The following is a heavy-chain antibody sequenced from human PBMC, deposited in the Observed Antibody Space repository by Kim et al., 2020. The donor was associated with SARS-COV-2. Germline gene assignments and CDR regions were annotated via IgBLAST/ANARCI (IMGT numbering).Heavy chain of an antibody. D-gene: IGHD5-12*01. CDR2: INVGKGDT. Sequence: ASVKVSCKASGYTFTTHVMHWVRQAPGQRLEWMGWINVGKGDTKYSQNLQGRVAINWDTSASTAYMDLSSLRSEDTAVYYCARGNREDVYRGYEGFDYWGQGTLVTVSS. CDR1: GYTFTTHV. CDR3: ARGNREDVYRGYEGFDY. V-gene: IGHV1-3*01. J-gene: IGHJ4*02.